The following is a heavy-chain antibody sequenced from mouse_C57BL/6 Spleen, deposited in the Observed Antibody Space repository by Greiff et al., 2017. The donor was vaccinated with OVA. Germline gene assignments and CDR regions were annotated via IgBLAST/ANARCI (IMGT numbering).Heavy chain of an antibody. CDR3: ARERRLYAMGY. J-gene: IGHJ4*01. CDR1: GYTFTSYW. CDR2: IYPNSGST. V-gene: IGHV1-64*01. Sequence: QVQLQQPGAELVKPGASVKLSCKASGYTFTSYWMHWVKQRPGQGLEWIGMIYPNSGSTNYNEKFKSKATLTVDKSSSTAYMQLSSLTSEDSAVDYCARERRLYAMGYWGQGTSVTVAS. D-gene: IGHD1-1*01.